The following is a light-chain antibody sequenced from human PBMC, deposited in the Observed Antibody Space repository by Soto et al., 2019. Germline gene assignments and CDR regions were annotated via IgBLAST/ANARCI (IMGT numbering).Light chain of an antibody. J-gene: IGKJ5*01. Sequence: DIQMTQSPSSLSASVGDRVTITCRASHSISTYLNWYHQKPGKAPDLLIYAASSLQSGVPSRFSGSGSGTDFTLTINNLQPEDFATYFCQRLNDYPLTFGQGTRLEIK. V-gene: IGKV1-17*02. CDR1: HSISTY. CDR2: AAS. CDR3: QRLNDYPLT.